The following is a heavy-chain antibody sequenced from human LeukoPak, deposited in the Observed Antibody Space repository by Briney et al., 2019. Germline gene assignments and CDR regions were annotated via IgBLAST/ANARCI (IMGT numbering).Heavy chain of an antibody. J-gene: IGHJ4*02. CDR1: GGTSSSYA. Sequence: ASVKVSCKASGGTSSSYAISWVRQAPGQGLEWMGRIIPIFGIANYAQKFQGRVTITADKSTSTAYMELSSLRSEDTAVYYCARDKNYDILTGYYKEYYFDYWGQGTLVTVSS. D-gene: IGHD3-9*01. V-gene: IGHV1-69*04. CDR2: IIPIFGIA. CDR3: ARDKNYDILTGYYKEYYFDY.